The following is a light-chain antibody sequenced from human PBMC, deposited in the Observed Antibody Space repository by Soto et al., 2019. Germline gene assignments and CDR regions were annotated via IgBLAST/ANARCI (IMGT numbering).Light chain of an antibody. CDR1: SSDVGGYNY. Sequence: QSVLTQPASVSGSPVRSITISCTGTSSDVGGYNYVSWYQHHPGKAPKLMIYDVSNRPSGVSNRFSGSKSGNTASLSISGLQPEDEADYYCSSYRTSNTRQIVCGTGTKVTFL. CDR2: DVS. J-gene: IGLJ1*01. CDR3: SSYRTSNTRQIV. V-gene: IGLV2-14*03.